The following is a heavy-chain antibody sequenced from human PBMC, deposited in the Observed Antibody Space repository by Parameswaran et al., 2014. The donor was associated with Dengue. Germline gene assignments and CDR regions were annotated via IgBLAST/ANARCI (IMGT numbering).Heavy chain of an antibody. Sequence: WIRQPPGKGLEWIGEINHSGSTNYNPSLKSRVTISVDTSKNQFSLKLSSVTAADTAVYYCARRPQVVEYYFDYWGQGTPVTVSS. J-gene: IGHJ4*02. D-gene: IGHD3-22*01. CDR3: ARRPQVVEYYFDY. V-gene: IGHV4-34*01. CDR2: INHSGST.